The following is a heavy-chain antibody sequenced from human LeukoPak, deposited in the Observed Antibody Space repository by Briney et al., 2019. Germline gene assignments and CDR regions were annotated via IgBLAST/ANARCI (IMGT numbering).Heavy chain of an antibody. Sequence: PSETLSLTCTVSGGSISSFYWSWIRQPAGKPLEWIGRVYISGNIIYNPSLKSRVTMSLDTSKNQFSLNLSSVTSADTAVYYCARRSWFGEFDYWGQGTLVTVSS. D-gene: IGHD3-10*01. V-gene: IGHV4-4*07. CDR2: VYISGNI. CDR3: ARRSWFGEFDY. CDR1: GGSISSFY. J-gene: IGHJ4*02.